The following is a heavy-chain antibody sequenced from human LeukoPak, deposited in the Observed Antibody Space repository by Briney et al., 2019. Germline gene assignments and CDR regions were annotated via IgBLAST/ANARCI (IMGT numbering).Heavy chain of an antibody. J-gene: IGHJ4*02. CDR1: GFTFGDYA. V-gene: IGHV3-49*05. CDR2: IRGKAYGGTT. D-gene: IGHD3-3*01. Sequence: KPGRSLRLSCIASGFTFGDYAMSWFRQAPGKGLEWVGFIRGKAYGGTTEYAASVKGRFTISRDDSKSVAYLQMNSLKTEDTAVYYCTRVPYDFWSGYYSCDYWGQGTLVTVSS. CDR3: TRVPYDFWSGYYSCDY.